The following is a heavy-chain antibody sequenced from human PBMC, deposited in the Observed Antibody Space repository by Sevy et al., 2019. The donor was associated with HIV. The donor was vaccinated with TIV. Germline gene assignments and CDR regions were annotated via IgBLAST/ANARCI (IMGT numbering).Heavy chain of an antibody. CDR3: ARGQWEHPY. D-gene: IGHD1-26*01. V-gene: IGHV4-34*01. CDR2: IIPAGIT. Sequence: SETLSITCAVYGESFSGFYWSWIRQPPGKGLEWIGDIIPAGITNYNPSLKSRVTISIDTSKNQFSLKMNSVTAADTAVYYCARGQWEHPYWGQGTQVTVSS. J-gene: IGHJ4*02. CDR1: GESFSGFY.